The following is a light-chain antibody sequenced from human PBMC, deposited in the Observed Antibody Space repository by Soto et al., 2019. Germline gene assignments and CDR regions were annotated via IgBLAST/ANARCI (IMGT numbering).Light chain of an antibody. CDR3: AAWDDSISAWV. CDR2: SND. V-gene: IGLV1-44*01. CDR1: YSNIGRNT. Sequence: QSVLTQPPSASGTPGQRVTISCSGSYSNIGRNTVIWYRQLPGTAPKLLIYSNDDRPSGVPDRFYGSKSGTSASLAISGLQSEDEADYYCAAWDDSISAWVFGGGTKVTVL. J-gene: IGLJ3*02.